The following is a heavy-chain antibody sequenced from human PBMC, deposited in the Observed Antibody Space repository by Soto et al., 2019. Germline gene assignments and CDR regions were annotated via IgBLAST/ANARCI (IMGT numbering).Heavy chain of an antibody. Sequence: QVQLRESGPGLVMPSQTLSLTCTVSGDSISSGNKYWSWIRQPPGKGLEWIGYIFSSGTAYYNPSLKSRLNMSLDASQNQVSLKLNSRTDADTAVYFCARVPSPFDYYYAMDVWGQGTTVTVSS. CDR3: ARVPSPFDYYYAMDV. CDR1: GDSISSGNKY. V-gene: IGHV4-30-4*01. CDR2: IFSSGTA. D-gene: IGHD3-16*01. J-gene: IGHJ6*02.